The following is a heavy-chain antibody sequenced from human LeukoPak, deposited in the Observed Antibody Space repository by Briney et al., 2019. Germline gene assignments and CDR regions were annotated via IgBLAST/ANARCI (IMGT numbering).Heavy chain of an antibody. CDR1: GFTFSSYT. V-gene: IGHV3-48*01. D-gene: IGHD3-22*01. Sequence: GGSLRLSCAASGFTFSSYTMSWVRQAPGKGLEWVSYISSDSGTIYYPDSVKGRFTIARDNAKRTLYLQMNSLRAEDTAVYYCARSPYYYDSSGPDAFDIWGQGTMVTVSS. CDR3: ARSPYYYDSSGPDAFDI. J-gene: IGHJ3*02. CDR2: ISSDSGTI.